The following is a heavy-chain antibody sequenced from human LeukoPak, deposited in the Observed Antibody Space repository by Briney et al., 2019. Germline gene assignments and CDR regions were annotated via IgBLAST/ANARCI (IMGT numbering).Heavy chain of an antibody. V-gene: IGHV1-46*03. CDR1: GYTFTNYY. CDR2: INPIGGST. CDR3: ARNDASGLDY. D-gene: IGHD3-10*01. J-gene: IGHJ4*02. Sequence: ASVKVSCXASGYTFTNYYMHWVRQAPGQGLEWMGFINPIGGSTSYAQKFQGRVTMTRDTSTSTVYMELSSLRSEDTAVYYCARNDASGLDYWGQRTLVTVSS.